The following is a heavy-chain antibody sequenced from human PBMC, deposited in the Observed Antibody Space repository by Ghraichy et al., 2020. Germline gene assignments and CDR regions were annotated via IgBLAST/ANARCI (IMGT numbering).Heavy chain of an antibody. CDR1: GGSFSGYY. CDR3: ARVKAGL. CDR2: INHSGST. J-gene: IGHJ2*01. V-gene: IGHV4-34*01. D-gene: IGHD6-25*01. Sequence: GSLRLSCAVYGGSFSGYYWSWIRQPPGKGLEWIGEINHSGSTNYNPSLKSRVTISVDTSKNQFSLKLSSVTAADTAVYYCARVKAGLWGRGTLVTVSS.